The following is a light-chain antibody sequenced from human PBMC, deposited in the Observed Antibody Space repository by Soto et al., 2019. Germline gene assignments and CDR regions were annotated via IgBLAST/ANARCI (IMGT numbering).Light chain of an antibody. CDR2: DNN. Sequence: QSVLTQPPSLSAAPGQTVTISCSGSSSNIGNNYVSWYQQLPGTAPKLLIYDNNKRPSGIPDRFSGSTSGTSATLGITGLQTGDEADYYCGTWDSSLSAGVFGGGTQLTVL. J-gene: IGLJ2*01. CDR1: SSNIGNNY. CDR3: GTWDSSLSAGV. V-gene: IGLV1-51*01.